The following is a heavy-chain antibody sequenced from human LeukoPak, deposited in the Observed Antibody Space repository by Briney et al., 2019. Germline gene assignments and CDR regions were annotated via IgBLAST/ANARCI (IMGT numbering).Heavy chain of an antibody. D-gene: IGHD2-21*02. V-gene: IGHV3-23*01. Sequence: GGSPRLSCAASGFTFSKYAMSWVRQAPGKGLEWVSAISPSDGNTFYADSVKGRFTISRDNAKNSLFLQMNSLRAEDTAIYYCAGERNCGGDCYQGSWFDPWGQGTLVTVSS. CDR2: ISPSDGNT. CDR3: AGERNCGGDCYQGSWFDP. CDR1: GFTFSKYA. J-gene: IGHJ5*02.